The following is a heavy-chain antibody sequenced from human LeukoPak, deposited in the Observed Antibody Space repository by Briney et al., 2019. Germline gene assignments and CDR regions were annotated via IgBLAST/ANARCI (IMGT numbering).Heavy chain of an antibody. CDR3: ARSPRGSHFDY. V-gene: IGHV3-11*06. D-gene: IGHD3-16*01. CDR1: GFTFSDYY. J-gene: IGHJ4*02. CDR2: ISPSSSST. Sequence: PGGSLRLSCAASGFTFSDYYMSWIRQAPGKGLDWVSYISPSSSSTNYADSVKGRFTLSRDDAENSLWLQMNSLRAEDTAIYYCARSPRGSHFDYWGQGTLVTVSS.